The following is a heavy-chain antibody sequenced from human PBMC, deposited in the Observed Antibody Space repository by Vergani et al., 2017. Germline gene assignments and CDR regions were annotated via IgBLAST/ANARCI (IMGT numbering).Heavy chain of an antibody. J-gene: IGHJ4*02. CDR2: IKQDGSEK. CDR3: ARDRAWYCSGGSCYDY. CDR1: GFTFSSYW. D-gene: IGHD2-15*01. Sequence: EVQLVESGGGLVQPGGSLRLSCAASGFTFSSYWMSWVRQAPGKGLEWVANIKQDGSEKYYVDSVKGRFTISRDNAKNSLYLQMNSLRAEDTAVYYCARDRAWYCSGGSCYDYWGQGTLVTVSS. V-gene: IGHV3-7*01.